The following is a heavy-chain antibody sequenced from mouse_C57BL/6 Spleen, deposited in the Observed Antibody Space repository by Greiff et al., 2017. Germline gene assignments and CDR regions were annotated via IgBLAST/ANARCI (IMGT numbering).Heavy chain of an antibody. J-gene: IGHJ1*03. Sequence: EVQLQQSGPGLVKPSQSLSLTCSVTGYSITSGYYWNWIRQFPGNKLEWMGSISYDGSNNYNPSLKNRISITRDTSKNQFFLKLNSVTTEDTATXYCARRGGYDYDGGYWYFDVWGTGTTVTVSS. V-gene: IGHV3-6*01. CDR1: GYSITSGYY. CDR2: ISYDGSN. D-gene: IGHD2-4*01. CDR3: ARRGGYDYDGGYWYFDV.